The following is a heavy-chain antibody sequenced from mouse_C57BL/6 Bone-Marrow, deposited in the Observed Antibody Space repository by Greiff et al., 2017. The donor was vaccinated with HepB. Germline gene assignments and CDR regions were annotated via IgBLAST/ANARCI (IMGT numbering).Heavy chain of an antibody. CDR2: IWSGGST. CDR3: ARNGGSYSGGALDV. Sequence: VQLQESGPGLVQPSQSLSITCTVSGFSLTSYGVHWVRQSPGKGLEWLGVIWSGGSTDYNAAFISRLSISKDNSKSQVFFKMNSLQADDTAIYYWARNGGSYSGGALDVGGTGTTVTVSS. CDR1: GFSLTSYG. V-gene: IGHV2-2*01. J-gene: IGHJ1*03. D-gene: IGHD1-1*02.